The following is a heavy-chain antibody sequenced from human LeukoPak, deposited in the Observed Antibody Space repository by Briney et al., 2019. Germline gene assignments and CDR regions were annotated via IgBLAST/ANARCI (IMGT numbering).Heavy chain of an antibody. D-gene: IGHD1-14*01. J-gene: IGHJ6*01. Sequence: GGSLRLSCAASGFTFSSYWMHWVRQAPGKGLVWVSRINSDGSSTSYADSVKGRFTISRDNAKNTLYMQMNSLRAEDTAVYYCGWECTKLRGFREGRFPLFKNQPQNPLVLENDRLKSQDTAFLFFSTEGIVIVFYCSFYFWGQRANGTVSS. CDR2: INSDGSST. CDR3: GWECTKLRGFREGRFPLFKNQPQNPLVLENDRLKSQDTAFLFFSTEGIVIVFYCSFYF. V-gene: IGHV3-74*01. CDR1: GFTFSSYW.